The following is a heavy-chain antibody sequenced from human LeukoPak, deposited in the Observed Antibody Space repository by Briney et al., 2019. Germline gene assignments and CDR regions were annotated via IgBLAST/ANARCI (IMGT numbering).Heavy chain of an antibody. D-gene: IGHD6-13*01. Sequence: GASVKVSCKASGGTFSSYGASWVRQAPGQGLEWMGGIIPIFSTANYAQKFQGRVTITADESTRTAYMELSSLGSEDTAVYYCAREVAAAMFHYAMDVWGQGTTVTVSS. J-gene: IGHJ6*02. CDR1: GGTFSSYG. CDR3: AREVAAAMFHYAMDV. V-gene: IGHV1-69*13. CDR2: IIPIFSTA.